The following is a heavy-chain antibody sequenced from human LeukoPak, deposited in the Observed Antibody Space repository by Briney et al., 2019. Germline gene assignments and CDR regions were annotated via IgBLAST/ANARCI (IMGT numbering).Heavy chain of an antibody. D-gene: IGHD5-18*01. Sequence: GASVKVSCKASGYTFTSYYMHWVRQAPGQGLEWMGIINPSGGSTSYAQKFQGRVTMTRDTSTSTVYMELSSLRSEDTAVYYCARAPDRLWAIYYFDYWGQGTLVTVSS. CDR1: GYTFTSYY. J-gene: IGHJ4*02. CDR3: ARAPDRLWAIYYFDY. V-gene: IGHV1-46*01. CDR2: INPSGGST.